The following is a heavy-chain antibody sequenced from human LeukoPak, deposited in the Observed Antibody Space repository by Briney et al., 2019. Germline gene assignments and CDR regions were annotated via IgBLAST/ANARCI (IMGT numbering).Heavy chain of an antibody. D-gene: IGHD2-8*01. CDR3: TSGGMVSGDY. V-gene: IGHV4-59*01. CDR2: IYYSGST. J-gene: IGHJ4*01. Sequence: SETLSLTCIVSGGSINSYYWSWIRQPPGKGLEWIGYIYYSGSTNYNPSLKSRVTISRDTSKNQFSLKLRSVIAADTAVYYCTSGGMVSGDYWGHGTLVTVSS. CDR1: GGSINSYY.